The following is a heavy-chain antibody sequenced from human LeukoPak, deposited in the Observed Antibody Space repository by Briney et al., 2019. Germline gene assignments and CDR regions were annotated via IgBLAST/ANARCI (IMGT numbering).Heavy chain of an antibody. CDR1: GFTFSRYD. Sequence: GGSLRLSCAASGFTFSRYDMSWVRQAPGKGLEWVSAISTNGGSTHYADSVKGRFTISRDNSKNTLYLQMNSLRAEDTALYYCARGQYGMDVWGQGTTVTVSS. CDR3: ARGQYGMDV. CDR2: ISTNGGST. J-gene: IGHJ6*02. V-gene: IGHV3-23*01.